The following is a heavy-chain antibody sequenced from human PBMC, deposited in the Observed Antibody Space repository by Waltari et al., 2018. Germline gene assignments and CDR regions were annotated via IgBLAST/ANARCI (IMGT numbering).Heavy chain of an antibody. CDR2: INGTFGAP. CDR1: GGTLSSYA. Sequence: QVQLLQSGAEVKKPGSSVRVSCKASGGTLSSYAIRWVRQAPGQGLEWMGGINGTFGAPNYAQKFQGRITITTDESARTDYMELSSLRSDDTAVYFCATSSSGWYQDASDIWGHGTLVTVS. J-gene: IGHJ3*02. CDR3: ATSSSGWYQDASDI. D-gene: IGHD6-19*01. V-gene: IGHV1-69*05.